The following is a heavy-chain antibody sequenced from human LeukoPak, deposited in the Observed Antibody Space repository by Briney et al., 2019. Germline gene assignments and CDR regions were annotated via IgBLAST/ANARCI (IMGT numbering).Heavy chain of an antibody. CDR3: ARGLRSPPGY. CDR1: GGSISSYY. Sequence: SETLSLTCTVSGGSISSYYWSWIRQPPGKGLEWIGEINHSGSTNYNPSLKSRVTISVDTSKNQFSLRLSSVTAADTAVYYCARGLRSPPGYWGQGTLVTVSS. D-gene: IGHD3-10*01. CDR2: INHSGST. V-gene: IGHV4-34*01. J-gene: IGHJ4*02.